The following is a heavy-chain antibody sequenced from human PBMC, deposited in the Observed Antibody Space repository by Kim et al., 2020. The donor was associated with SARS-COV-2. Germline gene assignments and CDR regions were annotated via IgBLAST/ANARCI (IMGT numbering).Heavy chain of an antibody. V-gene: IGHV1-18*04. D-gene: IGHD3-10*01. J-gene: IGHJ6*02. CDR3: ARDHSPYYYGSGSYSLYYYYYYGMDV. Sequence: ASVKVSCKASGYTFTSYGISWVRQAPGQGLEWMGWISAYNGNTNYAQKLQGRVTMTTDTSTSTAYMELRSLRSDDTAVYYCARDHSPYYYGSGSYSLYYYYYYGMDVWGQGTTVTVSS. CDR2: ISAYNGNT. CDR1: GYTFTSYG.